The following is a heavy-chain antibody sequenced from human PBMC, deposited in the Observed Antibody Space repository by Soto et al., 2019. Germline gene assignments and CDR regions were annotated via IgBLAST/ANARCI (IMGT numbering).Heavy chain of an antibody. CDR3: ARGGGAARSGNYFDY. CDR2: INPSGGST. CDR1: GYTFTSYY. Sequence: QVQLVKSGAEVKKPGASVKVSCKASGYTFTSYYMHWVRQAPGQGLEWMGIINPSGGSTSYAQKFQGRVTMTRDTSTSTVYMELSSLRSEDTAVYYCARGGGAARSGNYFDYWGQGTLVTVSS. J-gene: IGHJ4*02. D-gene: IGHD6-6*01. V-gene: IGHV1-46*01.